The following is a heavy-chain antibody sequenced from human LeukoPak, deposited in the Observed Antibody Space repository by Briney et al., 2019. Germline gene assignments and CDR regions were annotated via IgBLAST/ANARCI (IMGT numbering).Heavy chain of an antibody. CDR2: IYRSESS. D-gene: IGHD3-9*01. CDR1: GVSISGYY. V-gene: IGHV4-59*01. CDR3: ARNDGYHDMLTGYRAFDI. J-gene: IGHJ3*02. Sequence: SGTLSLTCRVSGVSISGYYWSWIRQPPGKQLEWIWYIYRSESSNYNPSLKSRVTISLDKPNNQLSLKLNSVTAADTAVYYCARNDGYHDMLTGYRAFDIWGRGTMVSVSS.